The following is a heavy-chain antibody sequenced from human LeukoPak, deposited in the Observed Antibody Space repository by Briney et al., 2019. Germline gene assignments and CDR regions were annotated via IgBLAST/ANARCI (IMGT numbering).Heavy chain of an antibody. Sequence: PGGSLRLSCAASGFTFSSYEMNWVRQAPGKGLEWVSYISSSGSTIYYADSVKGRFTISRDNAKNSLYLQMSSLRAEDTAVYYCARTGILTGLHAFDIWSQGTMVTVSS. CDR3: ARTGILTGLHAFDI. CDR2: ISSSGSTI. CDR1: GFTFSSYE. D-gene: IGHD3-9*01. J-gene: IGHJ3*02. V-gene: IGHV3-48*03.